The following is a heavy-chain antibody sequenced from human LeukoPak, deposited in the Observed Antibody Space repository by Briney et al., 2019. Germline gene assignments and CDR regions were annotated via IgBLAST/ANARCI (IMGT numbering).Heavy chain of an antibody. J-gene: IGHJ6*02. V-gene: IGHV3-15*07. Sequence: GGSLRLSCAASGFTFSNAWMNWVRQAPGKGLEWVGRIKSKTDGGTTDYAAPVKGRFTISRDDSKNTLYLQMNSLKTEDTAVYYCTTELMYYDFWSGYYGGYYYYGMDVWGQGTTVTVSS. CDR2: IKSKTDGGTT. D-gene: IGHD3-3*01. CDR1: GFTFSNAW. CDR3: TTELMYYDFWSGYYGGYYYYGMDV.